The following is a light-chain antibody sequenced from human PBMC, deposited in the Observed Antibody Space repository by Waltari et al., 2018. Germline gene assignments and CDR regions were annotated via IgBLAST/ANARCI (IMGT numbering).Light chain of an antibody. J-gene: IGLJ2*01. CDR2: QDR. CDR3: QAWDSSTVL. Sequence: ELTQPPSLSVSPGQTASITCSGDNLGNKYVSWYQQKPGQSPVLVIYQDRKGPSGIPERFSGTNSENTASLTISGTQAMDEADYYCQAWDSSTVLFGGGTKLTVL. V-gene: IGLV3-1*01. CDR1: NLGNKY.